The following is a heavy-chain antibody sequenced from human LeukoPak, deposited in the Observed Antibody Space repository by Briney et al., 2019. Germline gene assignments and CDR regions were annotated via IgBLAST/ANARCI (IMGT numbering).Heavy chain of an antibody. CDR2: ISYDGSNK. V-gene: IGHV3-30*19. Sequence: GGSLSLSCAASGFTFLSYGMHWVRQAPGKGLEWVALISYDGSNKYYADSVKGRFTISRDNSKNTLYLRMSSLRAEDTAVYHCARRNLYESKETVYWGQGTLATVS. CDR1: GFTFLSYG. D-gene: IGHD3-22*01. CDR3: ARRNLYESKETVY. J-gene: IGHJ4*02.